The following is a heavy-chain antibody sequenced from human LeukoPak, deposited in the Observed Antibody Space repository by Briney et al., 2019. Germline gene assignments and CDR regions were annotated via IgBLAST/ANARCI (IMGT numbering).Heavy chain of an antibody. V-gene: IGHV3-7*03. CDR3: ASFDSAIVTSDY. CDR1: GFTFSSYW. Sequence: PGGSLRLSCAASGFTFSSYWMSWVRQAPGKGLEWVANFNQDGSAKHHVDSVKGRFTISRDNAKNSLYLKMTSLRAEDTAVYYCASFDSAIVTSDYWGQGTLVTVSS. J-gene: IGHJ4*02. D-gene: IGHD5-18*01. CDR2: FNQDGSAK.